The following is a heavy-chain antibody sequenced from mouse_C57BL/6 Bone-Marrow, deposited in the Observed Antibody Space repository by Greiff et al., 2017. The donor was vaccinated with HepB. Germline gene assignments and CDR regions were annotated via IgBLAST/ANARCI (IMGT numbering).Heavy chain of an antibody. CDR1: GFTFSSYA. V-gene: IGHV5-4*01. D-gene: IGHD1-1*01. J-gene: IGHJ2*01. CDR3: ARELLRYLDY. CDR2: ISDGGSYT. Sequence: EVKLVESGGGLVKPGGSLKLSCAASGFTFSSYAMSWVRQTPEKRLEWVATISDGGSYTYYPDNVKGRFTISRDNAKNNLYLQMSHLKSEDTAMYYCARELLRYLDYWGQDTTLTVSS.